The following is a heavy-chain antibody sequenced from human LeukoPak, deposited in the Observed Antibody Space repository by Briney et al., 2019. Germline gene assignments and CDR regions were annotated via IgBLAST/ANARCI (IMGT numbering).Heavy chain of an antibody. Sequence: SQTLSLTCTVSGGSISSGGYYCSWIRQHPGKGLEWIGYIYYSGSTYYNPSLKGRVTMSVDTSKDQFSLKLTSVTAADTAVYYCARAPRGSGYTYWYIDLWGRGALVTVSS. CDR1: GGSISSGGYY. J-gene: IGHJ2*01. CDR3: ARAPRGSGYTYWYIDL. V-gene: IGHV4-31*03. CDR2: IYYSGST. D-gene: IGHD3-22*01.